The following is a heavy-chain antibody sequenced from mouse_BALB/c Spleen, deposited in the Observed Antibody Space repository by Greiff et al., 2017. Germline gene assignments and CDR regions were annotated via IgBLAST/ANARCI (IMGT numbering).Heavy chain of an antibody. J-gene: IGHJ2*01. CDR2: ISYSGST. CDR1: GYSITSDYA. V-gene: IGHV3-2*02. CDR3: ARGTYGNYDY. D-gene: IGHD2-1*01. Sequence: EVKVEESGPGLVKPSQSLSLTCTVTGYSITSDYAWNWIRQFPGNKLEWMGYISYSGSTSYNPSLKSRISITRDTSKNQFFLQLNSVTTEDTATYYCARGTYGNYDYWGQGTTLTVSS.